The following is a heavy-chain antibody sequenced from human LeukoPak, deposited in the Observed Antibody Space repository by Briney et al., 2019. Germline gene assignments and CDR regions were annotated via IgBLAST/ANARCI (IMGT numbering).Heavy chain of an antibody. Sequence: ASVKVSCKASGYTFTSYGISWVRQAPGQGLEWMGWISAYNGNTNYAQKLQGRVTMTTDTSTSTAYMELRSLKSDDTAVYYCARDCSSTSCVTYYYYGMDVWGQGTTVTVSS. CDR2: ISAYNGNT. CDR1: GYTFTSYG. CDR3: ARDCSSTSCVTYYYYGMDV. V-gene: IGHV1-18*01. J-gene: IGHJ6*02. D-gene: IGHD2-2*01.